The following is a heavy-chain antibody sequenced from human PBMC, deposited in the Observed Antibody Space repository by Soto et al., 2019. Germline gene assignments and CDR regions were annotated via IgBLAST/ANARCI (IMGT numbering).Heavy chain of an antibody. J-gene: IGHJ4*02. CDR2: ISGSTDYL. Sequence: QGQLVESGGDLVQPGGSLRLSCAASGFTFTDYYMSWLRQAPGQGLQWLSYISGSTDYLNYADSVKGRFTISRDNAKNLLYLQMTSLRVDDTAVYYCARDLGLSSSNYFDFWGQGTLVTVSS. V-gene: IGHV3-11*05. D-gene: IGHD3-10*01. CDR1: GFTFTDYY. CDR3: ARDLGLSSSNYFDF.